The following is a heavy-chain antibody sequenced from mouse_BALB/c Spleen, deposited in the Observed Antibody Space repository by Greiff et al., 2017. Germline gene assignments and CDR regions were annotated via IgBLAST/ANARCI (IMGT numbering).Heavy chain of an antibody. D-gene: IGHD2-3*01. V-gene: IGHV1-82*01. CDR2: IYPGDGDT. J-gene: IGHJ3*01. Sequence: QVQLQQSGPELVKPGASVKISCKASGYAFSSSWMNWVKQRPGQGLEWIGRIYPGDGDTNYNGKFKGKATLTADKSSSTAYMQLSSLTSVDSAVYFCARVVYDGYYDWFAYWGQGTLVTVSA. CDR1: GYAFSSSW. CDR3: ARVVYDGYYDWFAY.